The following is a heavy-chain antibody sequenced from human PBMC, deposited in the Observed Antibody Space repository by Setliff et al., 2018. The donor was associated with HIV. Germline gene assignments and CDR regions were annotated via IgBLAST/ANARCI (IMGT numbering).Heavy chain of an antibody. CDR3: ARSRTDDGSGRYYNNDWFDS. CDR2: IIPMYDTR. Sequence: SCKTSGGTFSSFGITWVRQAPGQGLEWMGGIIPMYDTRNYAQKFQGRVTITADESTSTAYMELSSLRSEDTAVYYCARSRTDDGSGRYYNNDWFDSWGQGTLVTVSS. CDR1: GGTFSSFG. V-gene: IGHV1-69*01. D-gene: IGHD3-10*01. J-gene: IGHJ5*01.